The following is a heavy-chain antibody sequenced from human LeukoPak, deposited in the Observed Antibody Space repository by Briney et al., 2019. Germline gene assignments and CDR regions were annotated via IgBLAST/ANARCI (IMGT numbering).Heavy chain of an antibody. D-gene: IGHD6-19*01. Sequence: GGSLRLSCTASGFTFSRYVMSWARQAPGKGLEWVSAMCGSCGSTYYADSVKGRFTLSRDSSKNAVYMQMKSLRAEDAAVYFSAKPYYSNGSDYWGQGTLVTVSS. CDR2: MCGSCGST. V-gene: IGHV3-23*01. CDR1: GFTFSRYV. CDR3: AKPYYSNGSDY. J-gene: IGHJ4*01.